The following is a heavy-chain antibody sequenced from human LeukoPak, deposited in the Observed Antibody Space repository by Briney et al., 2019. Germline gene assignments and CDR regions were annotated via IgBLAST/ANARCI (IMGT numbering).Heavy chain of an antibody. CDR2: ISYDGSNK. J-gene: IGHJ6*02. D-gene: IGHD2-21*02. V-gene: IGHV3-30-3*01. CDR3: ARGGGNSYYYYGMDV. Sequence: PGGSLRLSCAASGFTFSSYAMHWVRQAPGKGLEWVAVISYDGSNKYYADSVKGRFTISRDNAKNSLYLQMNSLRAEDTAVYYCARGGGNSYYYYGMDVWGQGTTVTVSS. CDR1: GFTFSSYA.